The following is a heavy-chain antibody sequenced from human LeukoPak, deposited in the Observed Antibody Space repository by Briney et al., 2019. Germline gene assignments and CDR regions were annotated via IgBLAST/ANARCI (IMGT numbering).Heavy chain of an antibody. Sequence: SETLSLTCAVYGGSFSGYYWSWIRQPPGKGLEWIGEINHSGSTNYNPSLKSRVTISVDTSKNQFSLKLSSVTAADTAVYYCARSRDADSAWFYWGQGTLVTVSS. CDR2: INHSGST. V-gene: IGHV4-34*01. D-gene: IGHD2-21*01. CDR3: ARSRDADSAWFY. J-gene: IGHJ4*02. CDR1: GGSFSGYY.